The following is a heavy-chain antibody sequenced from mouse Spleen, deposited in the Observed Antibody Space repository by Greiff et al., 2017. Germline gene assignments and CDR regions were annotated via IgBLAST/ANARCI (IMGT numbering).Heavy chain of an antibody. CDR3: ARLTLAWFAY. CDR2: INYDGSST. CDR1: GFTFSDYY. J-gene: IGHJ3*01. Sequence: EVQLVESEGGLVQPGSSMKLSCTASGFTFSDYYMAWVRQVPEKGLEWVANINYDGSSTYYLDSLKSRFIISRDNAKNILYLQMSSLKSEDTATYYCARLTLAWFAYWGQGTLVTVSA. V-gene: IGHV5-16*01.